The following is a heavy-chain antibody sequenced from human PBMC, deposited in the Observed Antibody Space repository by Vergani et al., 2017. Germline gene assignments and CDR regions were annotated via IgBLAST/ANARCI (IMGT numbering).Heavy chain of an antibody. CDR2: IYSGGST. V-gene: IGHV3-66*03. J-gene: IGHJ4*02. CDR1: GFTVSSHY. Sequence: EVQLVESGGGLIQPGGSLRLSCAASGFTVSSHYMSWVHQAPGKGLEWVSVIYSGGSTYYADSVKGRFTISRDNSKNTLYLQMNSLRAEDTAVYYCAKEGEYSSSSFDYWGQGTLVTVSS. CDR3: AKEGEYSSSSFDY. D-gene: IGHD6-6*01.